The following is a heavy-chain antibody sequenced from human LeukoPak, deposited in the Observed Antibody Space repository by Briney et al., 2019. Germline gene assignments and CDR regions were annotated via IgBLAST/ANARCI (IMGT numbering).Heavy chain of an antibody. CDR3: AREANWLHFDY. V-gene: IGHV3-48*01. CDR1: GFTLSSYS. D-gene: IGHD7-27*01. CDR2: ISSSSNTI. Sequence: GGSLRLSCAASGFTLSSYSMNWVRQAPGKGLEWVSYISSSSNTIYYADSVKGRFTISRDNAKNSLYLQMNSLRAEDTAVYYCAREANWLHFDYWGQGTLVTVSS. J-gene: IGHJ4*02.